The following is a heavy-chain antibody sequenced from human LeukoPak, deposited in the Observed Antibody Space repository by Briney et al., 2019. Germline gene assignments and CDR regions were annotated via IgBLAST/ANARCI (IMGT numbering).Heavy chain of an antibody. V-gene: IGHV1-18*01. J-gene: IGHJ5*02. Sequence: ASVKVSCKASGYTFTSSGISWVRQAPGQGLEWMGWISAYNGNTNYAQKLQGRVTMTTDTSTSTAYMELSSLRSEDTAVYYCAIDIVVVPAVPFDPWGQGTLVTVSS. CDR2: ISAYNGNT. CDR3: AIDIVVVPAVPFDP. D-gene: IGHD2-2*01. CDR1: GYTFTSSG.